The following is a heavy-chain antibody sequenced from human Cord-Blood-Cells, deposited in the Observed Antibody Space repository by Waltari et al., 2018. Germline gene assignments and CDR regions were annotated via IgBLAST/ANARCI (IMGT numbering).Heavy chain of an antibody. CDR3: ARPLWRIDAFDI. CDR1: GYSFTICW. V-gene: IGHV5-51*02. D-gene: IGHD3-10*01. J-gene: IGHJ3*02. Sequence: EVQLMQSGAEVKKPGAALKTSCKGTGYSFTICWTGRVRQMPGKGMEWMGIIYPGDSDTRDTPSFQGQVTISADKSISTAYQQWSSLKAADTDMYYCARPLWRIDAFDIWGQGTMVTVSS. CDR2: IYPGDSDT.